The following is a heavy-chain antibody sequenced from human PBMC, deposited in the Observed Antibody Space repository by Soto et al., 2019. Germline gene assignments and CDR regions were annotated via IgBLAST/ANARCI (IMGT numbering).Heavy chain of an antibody. J-gene: IGHJ5*02. CDR3: AREPLPNAYWISTSCYWLPWFYP. V-gene: IGHV3-30*03. Sequence: QVQLVESGGGVVQPGRSLRLSCAASGFTFSSYGMHWVRQAPGKGLEWVAVISYDGSNKYYADSVKGRFTISRDNSKNTQYLQMNSLRAEDTAVYYCAREPLPNAYWISTSCYWLPWFYPWGQGTLVTVSS. CDR1: GFTFSSYG. CDR2: ISYDGSNK. D-gene: IGHD2-2*01.